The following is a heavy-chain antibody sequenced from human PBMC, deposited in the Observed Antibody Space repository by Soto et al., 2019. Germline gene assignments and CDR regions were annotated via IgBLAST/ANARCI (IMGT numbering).Heavy chain of an antibody. CDR3: AKEGVGATYYYYYGMDV. CDR2: ISGSGGST. D-gene: IGHD1-26*01. CDR1: GFTFSSYA. V-gene: IGHV3-23*01. J-gene: IGHJ6*02. Sequence: GGSLRLSCAASGFTFSSYAMSWVRQAPGKGLEWVSAISGSGGSTYYADSVKGRFTISRDNSKNTLYLQMNSLRAEDTAVYYCAKEGVGATYYYYYGMDVWGQGTTVTVSS.